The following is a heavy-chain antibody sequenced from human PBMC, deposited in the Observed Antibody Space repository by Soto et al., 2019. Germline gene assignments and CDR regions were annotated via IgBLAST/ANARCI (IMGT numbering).Heavy chain of an antibody. CDR2: ISDSGVYT. V-gene: IGHV3-23*01. D-gene: IGHD5-12*01. J-gene: IGHJ3*01. CDR1: GFTFNDHA. CDR3: ARDRFTSGYDAFDF. Sequence: GGSLRLSCAVSGFTFNDHAMSWVRQAPEKGLEWVAGISDSGVYTFYSDPVRGRFTISRGTSKSTLYLQMTSLRPDDTAMYYCARDRFTSGYDAFDFWGQGTMVTVSS.